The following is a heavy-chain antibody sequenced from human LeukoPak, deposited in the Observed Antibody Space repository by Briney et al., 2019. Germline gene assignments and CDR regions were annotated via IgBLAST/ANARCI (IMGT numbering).Heavy chain of an antibody. D-gene: IGHD3-10*01. CDR2: VSSDATNK. Sequence: GGSLRLSCAASGFTFTNYGMHWVRQAPGKGLEWVAVVSSDATNKYYADSVKGRFTISRENSKNTLYLQMNSLRGEDTAVYYCAKGRVWFGELLFTMDVWGQGATVTASS. J-gene: IGHJ6*02. CDR3: AKGRVWFGELLFTMDV. CDR1: GFTFTNYG. V-gene: IGHV3-30*18.